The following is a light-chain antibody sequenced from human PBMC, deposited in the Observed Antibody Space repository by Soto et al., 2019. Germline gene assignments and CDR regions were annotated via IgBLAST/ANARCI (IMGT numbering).Light chain of an antibody. CDR1: QSVRSN. CDR3: QHYDHWPLT. CDR2: AAS. Sequence: EIVMTQSPATLSVSPGDRVTLSCRARQSVRSNLAWYQQIPGQAPRLLIYAASTRATGIPDRFSGSGSGTEFTLTISSLQSEDFAIYSCQHYDHWPLTFGGGTKVEIK. V-gene: IGKV3-15*01. J-gene: IGKJ4*01.